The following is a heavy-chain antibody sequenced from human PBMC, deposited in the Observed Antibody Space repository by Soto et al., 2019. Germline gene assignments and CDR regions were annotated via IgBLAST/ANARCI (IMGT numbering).Heavy chain of an antibody. J-gene: IGHJ4*02. V-gene: IGHV1-2*02. CDR3: ARIFIATGGRALDS. Sequence: ASVKVSCKASGYTSTGHYIHWVRQAPGQGLEWVGWISPYSGDTNYEQKFQGRVTMTRDTSKTTAYMELSRLRSDDTAVYYCARIFIATGGRALDSWGQGTLVTVSS. CDR2: ISPYSGDT. D-gene: IGHD6-13*01. CDR1: GYTSTGHY.